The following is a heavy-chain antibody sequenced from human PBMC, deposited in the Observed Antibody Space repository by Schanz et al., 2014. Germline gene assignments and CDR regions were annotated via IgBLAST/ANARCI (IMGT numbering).Heavy chain of an antibody. CDR3: ARGFDCWDR. D-gene: IGHD3-3*01. V-gene: IGHV1-69*02. J-gene: IGHJ4*02. Sequence: QVQLVQSGADVKKPGSPVKVSCKSSGGTFSSYAISWVRQAPGQGLEWMGKIIPVLNIATYAQRFQGRLTMTTDTSTSTAYMELRSLRSDDTAVYYCARGFDCWDRWGQGTLVIVSS. CDR2: IIPVLNIA. CDR1: GGTFSSYA.